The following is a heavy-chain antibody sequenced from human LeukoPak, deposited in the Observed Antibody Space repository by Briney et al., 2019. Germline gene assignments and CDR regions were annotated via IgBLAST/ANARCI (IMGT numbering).Heavy chain of an antibody. CDR1: GYTFTSYY. Sequence: ASVKVSCKASGYTFTSYYMHWVRQAPGQGPEWMGIINPSGGSTSYAQKFQGRVTMTRDTSTSTVYMELSSLRSEDTAVYYCATQLRRQVVTATLDYWGQGTLVTVSS. J-gene: IGHJ4*02. D-gene: IGHD2-21*02. V-gene: IGHV1-46*01. CDR2: INPSGGST. CDR3: ATQLRRQVVTATLDY.